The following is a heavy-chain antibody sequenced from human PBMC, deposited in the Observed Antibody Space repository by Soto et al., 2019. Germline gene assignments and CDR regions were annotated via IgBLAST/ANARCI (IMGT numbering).Heavy chain of an antibody. CDR2: IRHDGSNI. V-gene: IGHV3-33*01. J-gene: IGHJ4*02. D-gene: IGHD1-26*01. CDR3: ARDGVGATTFFGCLDY. CDR1: GTIFSGFG. Sequence: GGSLRLSCAASGTIFSGFGMHWVRQAPGKGLEWVAVIRHDGSNIYYADSVKGRFTISRDNFKKTLYLQMDSLRAEDTAVYYCARDGVGATTFFGCLDYWGQGALVTVSS.